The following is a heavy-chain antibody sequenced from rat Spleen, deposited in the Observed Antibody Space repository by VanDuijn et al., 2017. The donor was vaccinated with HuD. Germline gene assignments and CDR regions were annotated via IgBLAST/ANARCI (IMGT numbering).Heavy chain of an antibody. V-gene: IGHV5-29*01. CDR3: ARLGEIVMPTGDY. CDR1: GFTFSNYG. Sequence: EVQLVESGGGLVQPGRSLKLSCAASGFTFSNYGMAWVCQAPTKGLEWVATISYDGSSTYYRDSVKGRFTISRDNAKNTQYLQMDSLRSEDTATYYCARLGEIVMPTGDYWGQGVMVTVSS. D-gene: IGHD1-12*01. J-gene: IGHJ2*01. CDR2: ISYDGSST.